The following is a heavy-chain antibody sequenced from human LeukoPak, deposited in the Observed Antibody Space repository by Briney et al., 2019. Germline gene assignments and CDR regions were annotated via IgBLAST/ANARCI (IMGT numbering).Heavy chain of an antibody. CDR3: ARSGTTVTTVVDY. CDR1: GFIFSGYT. V-gene: IGHV3-21*01. D-gene: IGHD4-17*01. J-gene: IGHJ4*02. Sequence: GGSLRLSCAASGFIFSGYTMNWVRQAPGKGLEWVSSISGSSSYMYYADSMKGLITISRDNAKNSLYLQMNSLRAEDTAVYYCARSGTTVTTVVDYWGQGTLVTVSS. CDR2: ISGSSSYM.